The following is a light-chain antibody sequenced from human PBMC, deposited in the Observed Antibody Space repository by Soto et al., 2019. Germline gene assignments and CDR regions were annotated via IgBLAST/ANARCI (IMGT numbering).Light chain of an antibody. CDR1: QSVSSY. Sequence: EIVLTQSPATLSLSPGERATLSCRASQSVSSYLAWYQQKPGQAPRLLIYDASNRATGIPARFSGSGSGTDFTLNISSLEPEDFAVYYCQHRSNWPPITFGQGTRVEIK. V-gene: IGKV3-11*01. CDR3: QHRSNWPPIT. J-gene: IGKJ5*01. CDR2: DAS.